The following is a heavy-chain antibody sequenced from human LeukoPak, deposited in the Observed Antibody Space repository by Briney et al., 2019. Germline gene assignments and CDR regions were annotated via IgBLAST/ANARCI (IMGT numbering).Heavy chain of an antibody. V-gene: IGHV1-2*02. CDR3: AWEKLDAKSPFDY. CDR1: GYTFTGYY. CDR2: INPNSGGT. Sequence: ASVKVSCKASGYTFTGYYMHWVRQAPGQGLEWMGWINPNSGGTNYAQKFQGRVTMTRDTSISTAYMELSRLRSDDTAVYYCAWEKLDAKSPFDYWGQGTLVTVSS. J-gene: IGHJ4*02. D-gene: IGHD1-1*01.